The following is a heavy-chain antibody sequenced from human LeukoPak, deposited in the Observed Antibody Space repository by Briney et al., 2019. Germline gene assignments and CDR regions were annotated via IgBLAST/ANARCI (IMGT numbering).Heavy chain of an antibody. CDR2: IYYSRST. CDR3: ARHDSIVGGNWFDP. Sequence: SETLSLTCSVSGGTISSYNWSWIRQPPGKGLEWIGYIYYSRSTNYNPSLKSRVTVSLDTSKNQFSLKLSSVTAADTAVYYCARHDSIVGGNWFDPWGQGTLVTVSS. CDR1: GGTISSYN. J-gene: IGHJ5*02. V-gene: IGHV4-59*08. D-gene: IGHD1-26*01.